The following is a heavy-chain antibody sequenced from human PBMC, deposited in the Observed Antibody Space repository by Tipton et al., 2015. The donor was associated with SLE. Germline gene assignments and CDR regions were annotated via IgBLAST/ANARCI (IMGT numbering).Heavy chain of an antibody. CDR2: IWYDGSNK. J-gene: IGHJ6*03. V-gene: IGHV3-33*06. CDR1: GFTFSSYG. CDR3: AKEEADTSMIFDYYYMDV. D-gene: IGHD3/OR15-3a*01. Sequence: SLRLSCAASGFTFSSYGMHWVRQAPGKGLEWVAVIWYDGSNKYYADSVKGRFTISRDNSKNTLYLQMNSLRAEDTAVYYCAKEEADTSMIFDYYYMDVWGEGTTVAVSS.